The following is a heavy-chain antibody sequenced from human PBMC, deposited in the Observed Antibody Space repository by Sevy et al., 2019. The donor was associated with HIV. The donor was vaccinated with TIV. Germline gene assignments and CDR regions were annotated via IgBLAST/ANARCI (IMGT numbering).Heavy chain of an antibody. J-gene: IGHJ5*02. CDR3: ARDRDRGYFDP. Sequence: ASVKVSCKTSGGTFSGYSISWLRQAPGQGLEWMGGIIAISGTTNYLQRFQGRITITGDVSTRTVYMELRSLRIEETAIYFCARDRDRGYFDPWGQGTLVTVSS. CDR1: GGTFSGYS. CDR2: IIAISGTT. D-gene: IGHD6-13*01. V-gene: IGHV1-69*13.